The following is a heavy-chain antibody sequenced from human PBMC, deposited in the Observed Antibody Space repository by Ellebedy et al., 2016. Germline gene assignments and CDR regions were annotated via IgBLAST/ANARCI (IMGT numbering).Heavy chain of an antibody. V-gene: IGHV3-11*01. CDR2: ISTSGSLR. D-gene: IGHD6-6*01. CDR1: GFSFDYYF. CDR3: AALRSSSRFDY. Sequence: GESLKISXAASGFSFDYYFMSWIRQAPGKGLEWISHISTSGSLRYYADSVKGRFTISRDNARKSLFLQMDSLRLDDTAIYYCAALRSSSRFDYWGQGILVTASS. J-gene: IGHJ4*02.